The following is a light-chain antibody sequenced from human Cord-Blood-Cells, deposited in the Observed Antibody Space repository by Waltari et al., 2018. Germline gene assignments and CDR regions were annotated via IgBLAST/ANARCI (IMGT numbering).Light chain of an antibody. Sequence: SYELTQPPSVSVSPGQTASITCSGDKLGDKYACWYQQKPGQSPVLVIYQDSKRPSGIPERFSGSNSGNTATLTLSGTQAMDEAEYDCQAWDSSTVVFGGGTKLTV. V-gene: IGLV3-1*01. CDR2: QDS. CDR3: QAWDSSTVV. CDR1: KLGDKY. J-gene: IGLJ2*01.